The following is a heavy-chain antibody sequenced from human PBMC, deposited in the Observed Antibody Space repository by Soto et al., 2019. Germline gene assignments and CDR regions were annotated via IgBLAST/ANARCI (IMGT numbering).Heavy chain of an antibody. V-gene: IGHV3-30-3*01. D-gene: IGHD3-3*01. CDR3: ARGGDFWSGYDPNWYFDL. J-gene: IGHJ2*01. Sequence: QVQLVESGGGVVQPGRSLRLSCAASGFTFSSYAMHWVRQAPGKGLEWVAVISYDGSNKYYADSVKGRFTISRDNSKNPLYLQMNSLRAEDTAVYYCARGGDFWSGYDPNWYFDLWGRGTLVTVSS. CDR1: GFTFSSYA. CDR2: ISYDGSNK.